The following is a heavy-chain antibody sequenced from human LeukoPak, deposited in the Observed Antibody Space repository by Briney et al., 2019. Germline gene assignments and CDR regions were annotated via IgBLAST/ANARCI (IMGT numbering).Heavy chain of an antibody. D-gene: IGHD5-12*01. V-gene: IGHV1-69*05. CDR2: IIPIFGTA. J-gene: IGHJ4*02. CDR3: ARAPEGATITEDYYFDY. CDR1: GGTFSSYA. Sequence: GASVKVSCKASGGTFSSYAISWVRQAPGQGLEWMGGIIPIFGTANYAQKFQGRVTITTDESTSTAYMELSSLRSEDTAVYYCARAPEGATITEDYYFDYWGKGTLVTVSS.